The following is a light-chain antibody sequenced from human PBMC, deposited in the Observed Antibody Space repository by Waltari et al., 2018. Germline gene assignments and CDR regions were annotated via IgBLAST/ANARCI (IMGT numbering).Light chain of an antibody. V-gene: IGLV2-14*01. CDR3: TSFTSSATWV. CDR1: SSDIGAYKH. Sequence: QSALTQPASVSGSPGQSITISCSGTSSDIGAYKHVSWYKQHPGKAPKLMIYEVSNRPAGVSNRFSGSKSGNTASLTISGLQADDESHYYCTSFTSSATWVFGGGTKVTVL. J-gene: IGLJ3*02. CDR2: EVS.